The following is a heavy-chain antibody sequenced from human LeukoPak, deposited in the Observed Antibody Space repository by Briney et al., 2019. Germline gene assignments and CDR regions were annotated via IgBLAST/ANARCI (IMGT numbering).Heavy chain of an antibody. CDR2: INHSGST. D-gene: IGHD2/OR15-2a*01. Sequence: PSETLSLTCAVYGGSFSGYYWSWIRQPPGKGLEWIGEINHSGSTNYNPSLKSRVTISVDTSKNQFSLKLSSVTAADTAVYYCARRPPTVIFAFDIWGQGTMVTVSS. V-gene: IGHV4-34*01. CDR1: GGSFSGYY. CDR3: ARRPPTVIFAFDI. J-gene: IGHJ3*02.